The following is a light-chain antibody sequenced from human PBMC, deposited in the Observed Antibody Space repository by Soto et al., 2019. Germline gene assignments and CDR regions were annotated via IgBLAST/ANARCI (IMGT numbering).Light chain of an antibody. CDR3: GSYTISSTLVI. CDR1: SGDIGGYNF. CDR2: EVS. Sequence: QSALTQPASVSGSPGQSITISCTGTSGDIGGYNFVSWYQQYPGKAPKLLIYEVSNRPPGISSRFSGSKSGNTASLTISGLQAEDEADYYCGSYTISSTLVIFGGGTKVTVL. J-gene: IGLJ2*01. V-gene: IGLV2-14*01.